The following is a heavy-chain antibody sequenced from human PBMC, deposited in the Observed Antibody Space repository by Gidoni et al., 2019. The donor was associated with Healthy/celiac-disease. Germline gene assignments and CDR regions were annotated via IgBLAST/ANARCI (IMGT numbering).Heavy chain of an antibody. CDR1: GFTFSSFW. J-gene: IGHJ4*02. Sequence: EVQLVESGGVLVQPGGSLRLSCAASGFTFSSFWMSWVRQAPGKGLEWVANIKQDGSEKYYVDSVKGRFTISRDNAKNSLYLQMNSLRAEDTAVYYCARDLSFGSSSWYDHVRLFDYWGQGTLVTVSS. CDR3: ARDLSFGSSSWYDHVRLFDY. CDR2: IKQDGSEK. D-gene: IGHD6-13*01. V-gene: IGHV3-7*03.